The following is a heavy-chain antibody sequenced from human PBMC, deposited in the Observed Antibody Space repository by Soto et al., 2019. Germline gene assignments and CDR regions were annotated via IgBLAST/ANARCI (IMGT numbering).Heavy chain of an antibody. CDR3: PRGSSNLVDLDY. CDR2: IWYDGSNK. V-gene: IGHV3-33*01. D-gene: IGHD6-13*01. Sequence: QVQLVESGGGVVQPGRSLRLSCAASGFTFSSYGMHWVRQAPGKGLEWVAVIWYDGSNKYYADSVKGRFTISRDNSKNTLYLQMNSLRAEDTAVYYCPRGSSNLVDLDYWGQGTLVTVSS. CDR1: GFTFSSYG. J-gene: IGHJ4*02.